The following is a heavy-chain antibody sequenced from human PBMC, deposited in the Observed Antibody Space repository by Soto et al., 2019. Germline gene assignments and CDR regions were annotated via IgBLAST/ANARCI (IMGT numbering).Heavy chain of an antibody. CDR1: GGSISSGDYY. D-gene: IGHD3-3*01. V-gene: IGHV4-31*03. J-gene: IGHJ5*02. CDR3: ARWWSGSRQGFDP. Sequence: VQLQESGPGLVKPSQTLSLTCTVSGGSISSGDYYWSWIRQHPGKGLEWIGYIYYSGSTYYNPSPKSRVTISADTSKNQFSLKLSSVTAADTAVYYCARWWSGSRQGFDPWGQGTLVTVSS. CDR2: IYYSGST.